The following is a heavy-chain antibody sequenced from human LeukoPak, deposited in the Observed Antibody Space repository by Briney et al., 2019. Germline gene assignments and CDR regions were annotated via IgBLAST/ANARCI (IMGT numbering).Heavy chain of an antibody. V-gene: IGHV3-23*01. CDR3: AKADPPSGSYSYFQH. Sequence: GGSLRLSCAASGFPFSSYGMSWVRRAPGKGLEWVSAISGSGGSTYYADSVEGRFTISRDNSKNTLYLQMNSPRAEDTAVYYCAKADPPSGSYSYFQHWGQGTLVTVSS. CDR1: GFPFSSYG. CDR2: ISGSGGST. J-gene: IGHJ1*01. D-gene: IGHD1-26*01.